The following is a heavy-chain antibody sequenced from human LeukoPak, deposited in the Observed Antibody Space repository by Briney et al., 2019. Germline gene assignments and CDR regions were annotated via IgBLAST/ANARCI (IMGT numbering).Heavy chain of an antibody. CDR2: ISGSGGTT. Sequence: TGGSLRLSCAVSGFTFSSYAMSWVRQAPGKGLEWVSYISGSGGTTYYADSVKGRFPISRDNSKNPLYLQLDSLRAEDTALYYCAFRTGWYEGLAAFDIWGQGTMATVSS. CDR3: AFRTGWYEGLAAFDI. CDR1: GFTFSSYA. J-gene: IGHJ3*02. D-gene: IGHD3/OR15-3a*01. V-gene: IGHV3-23*01.